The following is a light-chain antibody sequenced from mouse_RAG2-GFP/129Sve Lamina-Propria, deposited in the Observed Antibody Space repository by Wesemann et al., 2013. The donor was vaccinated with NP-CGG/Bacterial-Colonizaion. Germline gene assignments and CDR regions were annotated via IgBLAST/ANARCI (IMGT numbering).Light chain of an antibody. V-gene: IGKV6-13*01. CDR3: QQYSNYPLT. J-gene: IGKJ5*01. CDR2: SAS. Sequence: DIVMTQSQKFMSTTVGDRVSITCKASQNVGTAVAWYQQKPGQSPKLLIYSASNRFTGVPDRFTGSGSGTDFTLTISNMQSEDLVDYFCQQYSNYPLTFGAGTKAGAE. CDR1: QNVGTA.